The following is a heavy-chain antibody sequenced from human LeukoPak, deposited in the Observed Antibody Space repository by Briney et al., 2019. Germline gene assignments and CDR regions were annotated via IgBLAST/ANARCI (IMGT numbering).Heavy chain of an antibody. V-gene: IGHV3-23*01. CDR3: AKDEEGPFDY. CDR2: ISGSGGST. Sequence: PGGSLRLSCAASGFTFSSYAMSWVRQAPGKGLEWVTAISGSGGSTYYADSVKGRFTISRDNSKNTLYPQMNSLRAEDTAVYYCAKDEEGPFDYWGQGTLVTVST. CDR1: GFTFSSYA. J-gene: IGHJ4*02.